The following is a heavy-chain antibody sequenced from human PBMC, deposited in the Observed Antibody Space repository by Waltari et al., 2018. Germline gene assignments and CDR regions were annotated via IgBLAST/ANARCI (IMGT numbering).Heavy chain of an antibody. Sequence: QVQLVQSGAEVKKTGSSVKVSCKASGGTFSSYAISWVRQAPGQGLEWRGWIIPIFVTANYAQKFQGRVTITADKSTSTAYMELSSLRSEDTAVYYCARFPRIAARPRYYYYYMDVWGKGTTVTVSS. CDR3: ARFPRIAARPRYYYYYMDV. J-gene: IGHJ6*03. CDR1: GGTFSSYA. D-gene: IGHD6-6*01. V-gene: IGHV1-69*14. CDR2: IIPIFVTA.